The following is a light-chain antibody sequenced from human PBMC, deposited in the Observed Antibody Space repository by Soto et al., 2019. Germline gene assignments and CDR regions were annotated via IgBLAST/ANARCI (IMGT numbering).Light chain of an antibody. CDR2: DSS. CDR1: QSVSSA. J-gene: IGKJ1*01. Sequence: EIVLTQSPATLSLSPGERATLSCRASQSVSSALAWYQQKPGQAPRLFIYDSSNRATGIPARFSGSGSGTDFTLTISSLEPEDFAVYYCQQRSNWPWTFGQGTKVEIK. CDR3: QQRSNWPWT. V-gene: IGKV3-11*01.